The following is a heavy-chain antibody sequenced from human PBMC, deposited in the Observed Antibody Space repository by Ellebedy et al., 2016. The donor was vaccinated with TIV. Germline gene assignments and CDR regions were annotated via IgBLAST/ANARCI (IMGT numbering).Heavy chain of an antibody. Sequence: RSYWMSWVRQAPGRGLEWIGEIYHSGSTFHNPSLSLKSRVTVSVDTSNNQFSLKLSSVTAADTAVYYCARDSPPYYNTRGFDYWGQGILVTVSS. V-gene: IGHV4-4*02. D-gene: IGHD3-22*01. CDR3: ARDSPPYYNTRGFDY. CDR1: RSYW. CDR2: IYHSGST. J-gene: IGHJ4*02.